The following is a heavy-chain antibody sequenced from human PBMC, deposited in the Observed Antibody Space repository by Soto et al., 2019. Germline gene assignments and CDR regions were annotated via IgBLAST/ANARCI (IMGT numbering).Heavy chain of an antibody. J-gene: IGHJ4*02. CDR3: AKDPSTGSADY. CDR2: LSKDGANE. V-gene: IGHV3-23*01. Sequence: LRLSCTASGLILSNYAMNWVRQAPGKGLEWVSTLSKDGANEHYADSVKGRFTISRDGSKNTLYLQMNSLRAEDTAMYYCAKDPSTGSADYWGQGTQVTVSS. CDR1: GLILSNYA. D-gene: IGHD3-9*01.